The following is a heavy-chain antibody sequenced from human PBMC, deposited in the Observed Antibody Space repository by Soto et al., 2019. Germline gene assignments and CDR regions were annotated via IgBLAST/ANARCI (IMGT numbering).Heavy chain of an antibody. J-gene: IGHJ5*02. D-gene: IGHD3-10*01. CDR2: IHYSGGATYSP. CDR1: GASIITDGYY. V-gene: IGHV4-31*03. CDR3: ARGPTYYQGNICYQPFHP. Sequence: QVQLQESGPGLVEPSQTLSLICTVSGASIITDGYYWTWIRQHPGKGLEWLGDIHYSGGATYSPSYNPSRQNRIAISGDISKGLVSLKVTFVTAADQGVYFLARGPTYYQGNICYQPFHPLGQGTPVTVSS.